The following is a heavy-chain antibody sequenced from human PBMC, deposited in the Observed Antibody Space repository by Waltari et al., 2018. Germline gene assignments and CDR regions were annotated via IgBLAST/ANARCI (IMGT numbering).Heavy chain of an antibody. CDR2: INPNSGGT. J-gene: IGHJ5*02. CDR1: GYTFTGYY. Sequence: QVQLVQSGAEVKKPGASVKVSCKASGYTFTGYYMHWVRPAPGQGLEWMGWINPNSGGTNDAQKFQGRVTMTRDTSISTAYMELSRLRSDDTAVYYCAREYYGSGSYKWFDPWGQGTLVTVSS. D-gene: IGHD3-10*01. V-gene: IGHV1-2*02. CDR3: AREYYGSGSYKWFDP.